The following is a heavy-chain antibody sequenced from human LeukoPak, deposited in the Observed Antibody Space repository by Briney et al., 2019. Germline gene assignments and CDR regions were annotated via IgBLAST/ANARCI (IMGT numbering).Heavy chain of an antibody. CDR1: GFTFSSNW. CDR3: AKDKAQAYYASGSLVL. Sequence: GGSLKLSCAASGFTFSSNWMHWVRQAPGEGLVWVSRIKSDGSSTSYADSVKGRFTISRDNAKGSLYLQMNNLRTEDTALYYCAKDKAQAYYASGSLVLWGQGTLVTVSS. V-gene: IGHV3-74*01. CDR2: IKSDGSST. J-gene: IGHJ4*02. D-gene: IGHD3-10*01.